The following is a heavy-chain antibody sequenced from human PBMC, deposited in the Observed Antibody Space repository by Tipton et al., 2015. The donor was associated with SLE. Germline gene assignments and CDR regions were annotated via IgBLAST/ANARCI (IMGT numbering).Heavy chain of an antibody. V-gene: IGHV3-30*04. CDR3: ARDLVYGYFDY. CDR2: ISYDGSNK. Sequence: WAVSGFTFSTYTMHWVRQAPGKGLEWVAVISYDGSNKYYADSVKGRFTISRDNSKNTLYLQMNSLRAEDTAVYYCARDLVYGYFDYWGQGTLVTVSP. CDR1: GFTFSTYT. D-gene: IGHD5/OR15-5a*01. J-gene: IGHJ4*02.